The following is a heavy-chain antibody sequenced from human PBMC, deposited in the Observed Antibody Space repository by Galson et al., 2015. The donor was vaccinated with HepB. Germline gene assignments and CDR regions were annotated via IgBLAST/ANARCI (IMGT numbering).Heavy chain of an antibody. Sequence: SLRLSCAASGFTFSSYGMHWVRQAPGKGLEWVAVVSYDGSNKYYADSVKGRFTISRDNSKNTLYLQMNSLRAEDTAIYYCAKDGGRGYTYGPNCFDPWGQGTLVTVSS. D-gene: IGHD5-18*01. CDR2: VSYDGSNK. J-gene: IGHJ5*02. V-gene: IGHV3-30*18. CDR1: GFTFSSYG. CDR3: AKDGGRGYTYGPNCFDP.